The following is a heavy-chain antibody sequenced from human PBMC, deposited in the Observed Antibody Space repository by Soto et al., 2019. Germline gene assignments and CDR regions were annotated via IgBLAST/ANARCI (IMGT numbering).Heavy chain of an antibody. J-gene: IGHJ6*02. V-gene: IGHV3-23*01. Sequence: GGKLRISCAAYGFTFSRYAMSWVRQAPGKGLEWVSAISGSGGSTYYADSVKGRFTISRDNSKNTLYLQMNSLRAEDTAVYYCAKDYGAGRQSHCGTDVRCQPTTVTLS. CDR2: ISGSGGST. CDR1: GFTFSRYA. D-gene: IGHD3-10*01. CDR3: AKDYGAGRQSHCGTDV.